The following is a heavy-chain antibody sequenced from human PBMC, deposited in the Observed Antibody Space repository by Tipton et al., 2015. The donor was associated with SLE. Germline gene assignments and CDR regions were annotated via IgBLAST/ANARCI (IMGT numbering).Heavy chain of an antibody. CDR1: GFTFSSYS. CDR2: ISSSSSYI. D-gene: IGHD2-2*01. CDR3: ARSDLRYCSSTSCPSI. J-gene: IGHJ3*02. Sequence: SLRLSCAASGFTFSSYSMNWVRQAPGKGLEWVSSISSSSSYIYYADSVKGRFTISRDNAKNSLYLQMNSLRAEDTAVYYCARSDLRYCSSTSCPSIWGQGTMVTVSS. V-gene: IGHV3-21*01.